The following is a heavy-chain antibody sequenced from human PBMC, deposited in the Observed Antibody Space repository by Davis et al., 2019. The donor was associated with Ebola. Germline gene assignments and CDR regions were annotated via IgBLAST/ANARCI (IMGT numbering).Heavy chain of an antibody. V-gene: IGHV1-18*01. Sequence: AASVKVSCKASGYTFTSFGISWVRQAPGEGLEWMGGIGVNNGDTNFAQKFQGRVTMTTDTSTSTAYMELRSLTSDDTAVYYCARRSLDYWGQGTLVTVSS. CDR3: ARRSLDY. CDR2: IGVNNGDT. CDR1: GYTFTSFG. J-gene: IGHJ4*02.